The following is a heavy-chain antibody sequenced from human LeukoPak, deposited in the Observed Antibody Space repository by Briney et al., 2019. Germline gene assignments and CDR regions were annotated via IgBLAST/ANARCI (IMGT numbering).Heavy chain of an antibody. CDR2: IHYTGSA. CDR1: GASISNYY. J-gene: IGHJ5*02. Sequence: PSETLSLTCTVSGASISNYYWSWSRQPPGKGLEWIGYIHYTGSAHYNPSLMSRVTISVDTSKKQFSLKLSSVTAADTAVYYCARGSGGYMFDPWGQGTLVTVSS. CDR3: ARGSGGYMFDP. V-gene: IGHV4-59*01. D-gene: IGHD5-24*01.